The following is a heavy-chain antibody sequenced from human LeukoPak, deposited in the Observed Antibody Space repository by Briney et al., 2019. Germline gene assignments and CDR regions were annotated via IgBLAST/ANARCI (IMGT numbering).Heavy chain of an antibody. Sequence: GGSLRLSCAASGFTFSSYSMNWVRQAPGRGLEGVSSISSSSSYIYYADPVKGRFTISRDNAKNTLYLQMNSLRAEDTAVYYCARRDYYYYYMDVWGKGTTVTVSS. CDR2: ISSSSSYI. V-gene: IGHV3-21*01. CDR3: ARRDYYYYYMDV. J-gene: IGHJ6*03. CDR1: GFTFSSYS.